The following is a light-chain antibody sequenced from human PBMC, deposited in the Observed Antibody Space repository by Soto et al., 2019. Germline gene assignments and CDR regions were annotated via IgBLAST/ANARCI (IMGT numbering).Light chain of an antibody. Sequence: DIQMTQSPSTLSGSVGDRVTITCRASQTISSWLAWYQQKPGQAPKLLIYKASTLKSGVPSRFRGSESGTEFTLTISSLQPDDFATYYCQHYRSYSEAFGQGTKVELK. CDR2: KAS. J-gene: IGKJ1*01. CDR3: QHYRSYSEA. V-gene: IGKV1-5*03. CDR1: QTISSW.